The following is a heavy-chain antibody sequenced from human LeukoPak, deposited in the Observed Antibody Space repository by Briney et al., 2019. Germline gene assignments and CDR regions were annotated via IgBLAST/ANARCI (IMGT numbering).Heavy chain of an antibody. J-gene: IGHJ4*02. CDR2: INPNSGGT. V-gene: IGHV1-2*06. CDR1: GYTFTGSY. CDR3: ARGIENIDC. D-gene: IGHD2/OR15-2a*01. Sequence: ASVKVSCKASGYTFTGSYMHWVRQAPGQGLEWVGRINPNSGGTSFAQKFQGSVTMTRDTSISTAYMKLSRLRSDDTAVYYCARGIENIDCWGQGTLVTVSS.